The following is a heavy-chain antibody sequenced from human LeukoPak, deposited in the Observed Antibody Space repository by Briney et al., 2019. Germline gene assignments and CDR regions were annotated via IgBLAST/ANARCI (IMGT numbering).Heavy chain of an antibody. D-gene: IGHD3-22*01. CDR1: GFTVSSNY. J-gene: IGHJ4*02. CDR2: IYSGGGT. Sequence: GGSLRLSCAASGFTVSSNYMSWVRQAPGKGLEWVSLIYSGGGTYYADSVKGRFTISRDNSKNTLFLQMNTLRAEDTAVYYCAGLHDSSGYNHEGPVGSWGQGTLVTVSS. V-gene: IGHV3-66*04. CDR3: AGLHDSSGYNHEGPVGS.